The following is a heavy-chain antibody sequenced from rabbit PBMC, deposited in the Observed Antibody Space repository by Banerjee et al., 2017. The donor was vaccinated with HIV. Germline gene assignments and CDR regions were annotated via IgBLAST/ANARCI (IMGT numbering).Heavy chain of an antibody. D-gene: IGHD7-1*01. CDR2: IYPDYGSA. Sequence: QEQLVESGGGLVTLGGSLKLSCKASGIDFSSYGISWVRQAPGKGLEWIAYIYPDYGSADRATWLKGQFPISSRNAQNTQYLQLNSQTAADTATYCCVRETETYAGYAVYGYYFNLWGPGTLVTVS. V-gene: IGHV1S47*01. CDR1: GIDFSSYG. CDR3: VRETETYAGYAVYGYYFNL. J-gene: IGHJ4*01.